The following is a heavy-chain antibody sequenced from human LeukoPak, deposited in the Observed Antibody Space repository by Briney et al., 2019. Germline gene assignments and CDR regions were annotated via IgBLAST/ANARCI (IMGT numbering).Heavy chain of an antibody. V-gene: IGHV3-48*04. J-gene: IGHJ4*02. CDR3: ARGLVRTSSGWFFDY. CDR2: ISSSSSTI. D-gene: IGHD6-19*01. Sequence: GGTLRLSCAASGFTFDDFGMNWVRQAPGKGLEWVSYISSSSSTIHYADSVKGRFTISRDNAKNSLYLQMNSLRAEDTAVYYCARGLVRTSSGWFFDYWGQGTLITVSS. CDR1: GFTFDDFG.